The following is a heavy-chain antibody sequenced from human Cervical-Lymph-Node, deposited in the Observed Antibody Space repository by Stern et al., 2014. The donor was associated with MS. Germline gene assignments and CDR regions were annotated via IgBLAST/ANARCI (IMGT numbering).Heavy chain of an antibody. Sequence: MQLVESGGGVVQPGGSLRLSCAASGFTFSSSGMHWVRQAPGKGLEWLAIIYYDGSNRYYADSVKGRFTISRDNSKNTLYLQMNSLRAEDTAVYYCAREGGNTAEYFEHWGQGTLVTVSS. CDR3: AREGGNTAEYFEH. CDR1: GFTFSSSG. CDR2: IYYDGSNR. J-gene: IGHJ1*01. V-gene: IGHV3-33*01. D-gene: IGHD4-23*01.